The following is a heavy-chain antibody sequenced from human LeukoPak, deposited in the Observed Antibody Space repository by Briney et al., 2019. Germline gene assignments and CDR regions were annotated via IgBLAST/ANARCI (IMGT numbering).Heavy chain of an antibody. D-gene: IGHD1-20*01. CDR2: IYYSGST. CDR1: GGSISSSSYY. V-gene: IGHV4-39*01. CDR3: ARVSITGTTDY. J-gene: IGHJ4*02. Sequence: PSETLSLTCPVSGGSISSSSYYWGWIRQPPGKGLEWIGSIYYSGSTYYNPSLKSRVTISVDTSKNQFSLKLSSVTAADTAVYYCARVSITGTTDYWGQGTLVTVSS.